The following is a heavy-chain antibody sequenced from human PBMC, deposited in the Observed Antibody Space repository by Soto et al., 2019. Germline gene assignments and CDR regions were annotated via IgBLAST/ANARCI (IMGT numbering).Heavy chain of an antibody. Sequence: QVQLVQSGAEVKKPGSSVKVSCKASGGTFSSYAISWVRQAPGQGLEWMGGIIPIFGTANYAQKFQGRVTVTAESSPSTAYMELSSLRSEDTAVYYCAAPYGSGIYDTGFDYWGQGTLVTVSS. CDR2: IIPIFGTA. CDR3: AAPYGSGIYDTGFDY. D-gene: IGHD3-10*01. CDR1: GGTFSSYA. J-gene: IGHJ4*02. V-gene: IGHV1-69*12.